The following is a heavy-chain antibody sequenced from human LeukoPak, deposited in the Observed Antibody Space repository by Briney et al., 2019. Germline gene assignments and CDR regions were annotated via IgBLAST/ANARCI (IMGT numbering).Heavy chain of an antibody. CDR1: GYTFTSYG. D-gene: IGHD3-22*01. V-gene: IGHV1-18*01. CDR2: ISAYNGNT. Sequence: SVKVSCKASGYTFTSYGISWVRQAPGQGLEWMGWISAYNGNTNYAQKLQGRVTMTTDTSTSTAYMELRSLRSDDTAVYYCARESSTYYYDSSGYYSTGAFDIWGQGTMVTVSS. J-gene: IGHJ3*02. CDR3: ARESSTYYYDSSGYYSTGAFDI.